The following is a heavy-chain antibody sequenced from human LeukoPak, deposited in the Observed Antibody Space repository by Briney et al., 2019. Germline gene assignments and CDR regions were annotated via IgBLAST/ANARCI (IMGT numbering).Heavy chain of an antibody. V-gene: IGHV4-38-2*01. Sequence: SETLSLTCAVSGYSISSGYYWGWIRQPPGKGLEWIGSIYHSGSTYYNPSLKSRVTISVDTSKNQFSLKPSSVTAADTAVYYCARHRVGSGDTYYDFWSGYSGFDPWGQGTLVTVSS. CDR2: IYHSGST. J-gene: IGHJ5*02. D-gene: IGHD3-3*01. CDR1: GYSISSGYY. CDR3: ARHRVGSGDTYYDFWSGYSGFDP.